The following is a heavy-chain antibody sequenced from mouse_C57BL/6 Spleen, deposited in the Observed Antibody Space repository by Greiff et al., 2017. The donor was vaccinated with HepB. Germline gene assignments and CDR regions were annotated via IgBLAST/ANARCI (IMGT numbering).Heavy chain of an antibody. Sequence: VKLMESGAELVKPGASVKLSCTASGFNIKDYYMHWVKQRTEQGLEWIGRIDPEDGETKYAPKFQGKATITADTSSNTAYLQLSSLTSEDTAVYYCARPTTVVAPYAMDYWGQGTSVTVSS. CDR2: IDPEDGET. D-gene: IGHD1-1*01. J-gene: IGHJ4*01. CDR1: GFNIKDYY. CDR3: ARPTTVVAPYAMDY. V-gene: IGHV14-2*01.